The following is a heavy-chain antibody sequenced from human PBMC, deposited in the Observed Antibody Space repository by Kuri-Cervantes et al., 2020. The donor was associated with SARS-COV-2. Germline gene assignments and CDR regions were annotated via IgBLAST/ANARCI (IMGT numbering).Heavy chain of an antibody. CDR2: IYYSGST. V-gene: IGHV4-39*07. J-gene: IGHJ3*02. Sequence: GSLRLSCTVSGGSISSSSYYWGWIRQPPGKGLEWIGSIYYSGSTYYNPSLKSRVTISVDTSMTQFSLKLSSVTAADTAVYYCARARMVRGVNGAFDIWGQGTMVTVSS. D-gene: IGHD3-10*01. CDR1: GGSISSSSYY. CDR3: ARARMVRGVNGAFDI.